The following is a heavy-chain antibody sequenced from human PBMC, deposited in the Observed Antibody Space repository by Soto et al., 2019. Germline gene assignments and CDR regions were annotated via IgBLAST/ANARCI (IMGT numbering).Heavy chain of an antibody. CDR3: TTYYYDSSGYYYFDY. CDR1: GFTFSNAW. CDR2: IKSKTDGGTT. J-gene: IGHJ4*02. D-gene: IGHD3-22*01. Sequence: GGSLRLSCAASGFTFSNAWMSWVRQAPGKGLEWVGRIKSKTDGGTTDYAAPVKGRFTISRDDSKNTLYLQMNSLKTEDTAVYYCTTYYYDSSGYYYFDYWGQGTLVTVSS. V-gene: IGHV3-15*01.